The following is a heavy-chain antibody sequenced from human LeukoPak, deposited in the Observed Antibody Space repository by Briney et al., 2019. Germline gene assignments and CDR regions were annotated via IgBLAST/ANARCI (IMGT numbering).Heavy chain of an antibody. V-gene: IGHV1-58*02. D-gene: IGHD3-22*01. CDR3: ASYDSSGYYYGVGAFDI. CDR1: GFTFTSSA. CDR2: IVVGSGNT. Sequence: GTSVKVSCKASGFTFTSSAMQWVRQARGQRLEWIGWIVVGSGNTNYAQKFQERVTITRDMSTSTAYMELSRLRSDDTAVYYCASYDSSGYYYGVGAFDIWGQGTMVTVSS. J-gene: IGHJ3*02.